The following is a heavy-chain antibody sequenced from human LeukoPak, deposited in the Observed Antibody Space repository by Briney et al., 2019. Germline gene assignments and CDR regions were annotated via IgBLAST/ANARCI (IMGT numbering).Heavy chain of an antibody. Sequence: PGGSLRLSCAASGFTFSSYWMTWVRQAPGKGLEWVANIKQDGSEKYYVDSVKGRFTISRDNAKNSLYLQMNSLRAEDTAVYYCARERVGSGWYFDYWGQGTLVTVSS. CDR1: GFTFSSYW. CDR3: ARERVGSGWYFDY. J-gene: IGHJ4*02. V-gene: IGHV3-7*03. CDR2: IKQDGSEK. D-gene: IGHD6-25*01.